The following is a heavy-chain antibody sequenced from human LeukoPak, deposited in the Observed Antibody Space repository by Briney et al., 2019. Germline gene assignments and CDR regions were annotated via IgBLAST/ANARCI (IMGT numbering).Heavy chain of an antibody. Sequence: GASVKVSCKVSGYTLTELSMHWVRQAPGKGLEWMGGFDPEDGETIYAQKFQGRVTMTRDTSTSTVYMELSSLRSEDTAVYYCARDSVGSAAGNDYWGQGTLVTVSS. D-gene: IGHD6-13*01. CDR2: FDPEDGET. CDR1: GYTLTELS. V-gene: IGHV1-24*01. CDR3: ARDSVGSAAGNDY. J-gene: IGHJ4*02.